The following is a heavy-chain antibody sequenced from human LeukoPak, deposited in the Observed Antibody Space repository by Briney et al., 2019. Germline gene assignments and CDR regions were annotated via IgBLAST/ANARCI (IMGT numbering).Heavy chain of an antibody. Sequence: PGGALRLSCAASGFTFSSYNMNWVPKAPGKELEWVSTISSSSSYYADSVKGRFTISRDNAKNSLYLQMNSLRAEDTAVYYCTRDGRITGYDDAFDIWGQGTMVTVSS. V-gene: IGHV3-21*01. CDR1: GFTFSSYN. CDR2: ISSSSSY. CDR3: TRDGRITGYDDAFDI. J-gene: IGHJ3*02. D-gene: IGHD1-20*01.